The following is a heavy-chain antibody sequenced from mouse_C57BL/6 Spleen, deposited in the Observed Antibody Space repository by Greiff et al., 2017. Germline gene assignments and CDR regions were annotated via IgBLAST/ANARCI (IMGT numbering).Heavy chain of an antibody. CDR1: GFTFSDYG. CDR3: ARRGDWYFDV. Sequence: EVMLVESGGGLVKPGGSLKLSCAASGFTFSDYGMHWVRQAPEKGLEWVAYISSGSSTIYYADTVKGRFTISRDNAKNTLFLQMTSLRSEDTAIYYCARRGDWYFDVWGTGTTVTVSS. J-gene: IGHJ1*03. CDR2: ISSGSSTI. V-gene: IGHV5-17*01.